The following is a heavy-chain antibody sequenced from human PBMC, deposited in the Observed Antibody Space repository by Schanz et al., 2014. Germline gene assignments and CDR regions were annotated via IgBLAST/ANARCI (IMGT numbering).Heavy chain of an antibody. CDR3: ARDGAELYYFDD. J-gene: IGHJ4*02. V-gene: IGHV3-7*01. D-gene: IGHD1-1*01. CDR2: ATFDGTKK. Sequence: EVHLLESGGGLVQPGGSLRLSCAASGFTFSNHALSWVRQAPGKGLEWVAGATFDGTKKYYGDSVKGRFTISRDNAKNSLYLQMNSLRAEDTAVFYCARDGAELYYFDDWGQGTLVTVSS. CDR1: GFTFSNHA.